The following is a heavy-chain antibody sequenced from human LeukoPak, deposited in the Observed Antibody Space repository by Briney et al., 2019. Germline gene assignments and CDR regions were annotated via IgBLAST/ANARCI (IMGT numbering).Heavy chain of an antibody. J-gene: IGHJ6*04. CDR2: IHSGGRA. Sequence: GGCLRLSCAASGFSVSSNYMTWVRQAPGKGLEWDSVIHSGGRAYYADSVKGRFTTSRDNSKNTLDLQMNSLSVEDTAVYYCVGVETITMVRGASGDVWGKGTTVTVSS. CDR3: VGVETITMVRGASGDV. V-gene: IGHV3-66*02. D-gene: IGHD3-10*01. CDR1: GFSVSSNY.